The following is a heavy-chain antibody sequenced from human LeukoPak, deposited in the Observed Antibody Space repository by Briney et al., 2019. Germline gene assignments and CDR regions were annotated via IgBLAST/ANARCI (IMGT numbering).Heavy chain of an antibody. D-gene: IGHD3-16*02. CDR3: ARCITITLGRVIVSPDI. V-gene: IGHV3-72*01. J-gene: IGHJ6*02. Sequence: PWGSLSLSCAAPGFSFSDHYMDWVRQAPGKGLEWVGRSRNRAYSYSTEYAASVKGRFTISRDDSKNSLYLQMNSLKTEDTAVYYCARCITITLGRVIVSPDIWGQGTTVTVSS. CDR2: SRNRAYSYST. CDR1: GFSFSDHY.